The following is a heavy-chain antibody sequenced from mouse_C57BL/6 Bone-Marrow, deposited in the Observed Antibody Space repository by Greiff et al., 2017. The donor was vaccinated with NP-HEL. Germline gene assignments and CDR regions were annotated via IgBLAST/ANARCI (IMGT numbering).Heavy chain of an antibody. J-gene: IGHJ3*01. CDR2: INPYNGDT. CDR3: AKTGTGFAY. Sequence: VQLKESGPELVKPGDSVKISCKASGYSFTGYFMNWVMQSHGKSLEWIGGINPYNGDTFYNQKFKGKATLTVDKSSSTAHMELRSLTSEDSAVYYCAKTGTGFAYWGQGTLVTVSA. V-gene: IGHV1-20*01. CDR1: GYSFTGYF. D-gene: IGHD4-1*01.